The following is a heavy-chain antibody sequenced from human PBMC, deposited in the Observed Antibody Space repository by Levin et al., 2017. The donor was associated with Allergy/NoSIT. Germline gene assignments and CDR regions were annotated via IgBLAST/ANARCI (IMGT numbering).Heavy chain of an antibody. CDR1: GYTFTSYS. J-gene: IGHJ4*02. CDR2: ISANNGNT. V-gene: IGHV1-18*01. Sequence: ASVKVSCKASGYTFTSYSINWVRQAPGQGLEWMGWISANNGNTNYAQKLQGRVTMTTDTSTSTAYMELRSLRSDDTAVYYCVLMSELVGATYVDYWGQGTLVTVSS. CDR3: VLMSELVGATYVDY. D-gene: IGHD1-26*01.